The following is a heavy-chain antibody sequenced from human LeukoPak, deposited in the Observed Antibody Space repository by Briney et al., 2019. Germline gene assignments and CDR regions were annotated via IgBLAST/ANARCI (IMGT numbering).Heavy chain of an antibody. CDR2: IRYDGSNK. Sequence: PGGSLRLSCAASGFTFSSYGMHWVRQAPGKGLEWVAFIRYDGSNKYYADSVKGRFTISRDNSKNTLYLQMNSLRAEDTAVYYCAVRYFTGSSWYYFDYWGQGTLVTVSS. CDR3: AVRYFTGSSWYYFDY. V-gene: IGHV3-30*02. J-gene: IGHJ4*02. D-gene: IGHD6-13*01. CDR1: GFTFSSYG.